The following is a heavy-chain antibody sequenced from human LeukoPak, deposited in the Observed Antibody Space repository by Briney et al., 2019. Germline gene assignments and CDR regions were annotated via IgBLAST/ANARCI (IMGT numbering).Heavy chain of an antibody. J-gene: IGHJ4*02. D-gene: IGHD5-24*01. CDR3: ARAAYKMAFEFDY. CDR1: GGSISSGGYY. CDR2: IYYSGST. V-gene: IGHV4-31*03. Sequence: SETLSLTCTVSGGSISSGGYYWSWIRQHPGKGLERIGYIYYSGSTYYNPSLKSRVTISVDTSKNQFSLKLSSVTAADTAVYYCARAAYKMAFEFDYWGQGTLVTVSS.